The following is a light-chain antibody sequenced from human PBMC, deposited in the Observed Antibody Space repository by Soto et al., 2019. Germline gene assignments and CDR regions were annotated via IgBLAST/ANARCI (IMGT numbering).Light chain of an antibody. CDR1: QYINTR. CDR3: HQSQSWPRT. Sequence: EIVLTQSPATLSSFPGDRVTLSCRASQYINTRLAWYQHRPGQAPRLLIYQTSLRAAGIPARFSASGSGTDFTLTISDVQPEAFALYYCHQSQSWPRTFGQGTKVDI. V-gene: IGKV3-11*01. J-gene: IGKJ1*01. CDR2: QTS.